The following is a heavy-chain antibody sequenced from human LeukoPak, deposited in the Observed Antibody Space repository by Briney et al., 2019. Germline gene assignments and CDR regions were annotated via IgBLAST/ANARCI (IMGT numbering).Heavy chain of an antibody. CDR1: GFTFSSYW. CDR3: ARDFGLLMVYAIPIPFDY. CDR2: IKQDGSEK. J-gene: IGHJ4*02. D-gene: IGHD2-8*01. Sequence: GGSLRLSCAAPGFTFSSYWMSWVRQAPGKGLEWVANIKQDGSEKYYVDSVKGRFTISRDNAKNSLYLQMNSLRAEDTAVYYCARDFGLLMVYAIPIPFDYWVQGTLVTVSS. V-gene: IGHV3-7*01.